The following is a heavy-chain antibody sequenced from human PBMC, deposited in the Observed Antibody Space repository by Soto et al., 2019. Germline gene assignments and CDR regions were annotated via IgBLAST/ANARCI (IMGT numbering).Heavy chain of an antibody. CDR2: INTDGSRT. V-gene: IGHV3-74*01. CDR3: AKVATGSYNWFDP. CDR1: GFTFNNYW. J-gene: IGHJ5*02. D-gene: IGHD1-1*01. Sequence: GSLRLSCAASGFTFNNYWMHWVRQAPGKGLVWVSRINTDGSRTSYADSVKGRFTISRDNARNTLYLQMDSLRDEDTAVYYCAKVATGSYNWFDPWGQGTLVTVSS.